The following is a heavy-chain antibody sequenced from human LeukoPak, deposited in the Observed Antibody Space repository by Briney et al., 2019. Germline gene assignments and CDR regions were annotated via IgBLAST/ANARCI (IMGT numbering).Heavy chain of an antibody. CDR2: TYYRSRWYN. V-gene: IGHV6-1*01. CDR1: GDSVSSNSAA. D-gene: IGHD6-19*01. J-gene: IGHJ4*02. Sequence: ASQTLSLTCAISGDSVSSNSAAWNWIRQSPSRGLEWLGRTYYRSRWYNEYALSVKSRISINPDTSKNQFSLQLNSVTPEDTAVYYCERVTEKQYLPFASGGQGPVVTFS. CDR3: ERVTEKQYLPFAS.